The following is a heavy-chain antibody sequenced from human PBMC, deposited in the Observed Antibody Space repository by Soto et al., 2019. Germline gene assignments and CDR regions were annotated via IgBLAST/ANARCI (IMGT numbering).Heavy chain of an antibody. D-gene: IGHD2-8*01. CDR1: GYTFTSYG. Sequence: AKAQVSCRASGYTFTSYGISWVRQPPGQGLEWMGWISAYNGNTNYAQKLQGRVTMTTDTSTSTAYMELRSLRSDDTAVYYCARHLVGTNGEFDYWGQGTLVTVSS. CDR2: ISAYNGNT. J-gene: IGHJ4*02. CDR3: ARHLVGTNGEFDY. V-gene: IGHV1-18*01.